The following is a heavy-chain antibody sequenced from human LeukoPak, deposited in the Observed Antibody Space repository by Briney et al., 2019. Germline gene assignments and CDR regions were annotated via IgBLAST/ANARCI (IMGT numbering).Heavy chain of an antibody. CDR3: ARLCKQRGPLAMIVDMKWFDP. Sequence: PGRSLRLSCAASGFTFDDYAMHWVRQAPGKGLEWVSGISWNSGSIGYADSVKGRFTISRDNAKNSLYLQMNSLRSDDTAVYYCARLCKQRGPLAMIVDMKWFDPWGQGTLVTVSS. J-gene: IGHJ5*02. V-gene: IGHV3-9*01. CDR2: ISWNSGSI. CDR1: GFTFDDYA. D-gene: IGHD3-22*01.